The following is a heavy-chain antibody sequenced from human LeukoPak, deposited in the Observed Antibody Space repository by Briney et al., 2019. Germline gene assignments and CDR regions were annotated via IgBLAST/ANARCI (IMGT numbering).Heavy chain of an antibody. CDR1: GCTFSSYG. CDR3: AKDRRDAFDI. CDR2: ISGSGGST. J-gene: IGHJ3*02. V-gene: IGHV3-23*01. Sequence: GGSLRLSCAASGCTFSSYGMSWVRKAPGKGLEWVSAISGSGGSTYYADSVKGRFTISRDNSKNTLYLQMNSLRAEDTAVYYCAKDRRDAFDIWGQGTMVTVSS.